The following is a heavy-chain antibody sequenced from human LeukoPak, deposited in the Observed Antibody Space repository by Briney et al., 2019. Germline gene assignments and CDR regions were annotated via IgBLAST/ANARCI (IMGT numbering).Heavy chain of an antibody. V-gene: IGHV1-2*02. CDR1: GYSFTAYF. D-gene: IGHD2-15*01. Sequence: ASVKVSCKTSGYSFTAYFMHWVRLAPGQGLEWMGWIDPNSGGTNYAQKFQGRVTMTRDTSISTAYMELSSLMSDDTAIYYCARGGGGLQHWGQGTLVTVSS. CDR2: IDPNSGGT. J-gene: IGHJ1*01. CDR3: ARGGGGLQH.